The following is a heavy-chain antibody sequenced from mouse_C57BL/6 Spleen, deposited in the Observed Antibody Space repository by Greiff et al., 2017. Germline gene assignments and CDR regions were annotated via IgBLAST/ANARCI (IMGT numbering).Heavy chain of an antibody. CDR1: GFSLTSYG. CDR2: IWGDGST. Sequence: QVHVKQSGPGLVAPSQSLSITCTVSGFSLTSYGVSWVRQPPGKGLEWLGVIWGDGSTNYHSALISGLCIRKDNSKSKGFLKLNSLLTDDTATYYCAKEGGYGYYFDYWGQGTTLTVSS. V-gene: IGHV2-3*01. CDR3: AKEGGYGYYFDY. J-gene: IGHJ2*01. D-gene: IGHD1-2*01.